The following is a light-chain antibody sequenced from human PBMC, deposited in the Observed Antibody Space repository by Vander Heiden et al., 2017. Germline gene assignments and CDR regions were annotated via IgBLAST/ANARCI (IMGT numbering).Light chain of an antibody. CDR2: AAS. CDR3: QQYYSYPPYT. J-gene: IGKJ2*01. CDR1: QGISSY. Sequence: AIRMTQSPSSFSASTGDRVPITCRASQGISSYLAWYQQKPGKAPKLLIYAASTLQSGVPSRFSGSGSGTDFTLTISCLQSEDFAIYYCQQYYSYPPYTFGQGTKLEIK. V-gene: IGKV1-8*01.